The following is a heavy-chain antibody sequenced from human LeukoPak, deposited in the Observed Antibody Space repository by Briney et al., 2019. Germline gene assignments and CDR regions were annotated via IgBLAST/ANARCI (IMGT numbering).Heavy chain of an antibody. J-gene: IGHJ4*02. CDR2: KNPNSGNK. CDR3: ARGPRMYSGSDFGY. CDR1: GYTFTSYD. D-gene: IGHD1-26*01. V-gene: IGHV1-8*01. Sequence: ASVKVSCKASGYTFTSYDINWVRQAAGQGLEWMGWKNPNSGNKSYEQKFQGRVTMTRNTSISTAYMELSSLRSEDTAVYYCARGPRMYSGSDFGYWGQGTLVTVSS.